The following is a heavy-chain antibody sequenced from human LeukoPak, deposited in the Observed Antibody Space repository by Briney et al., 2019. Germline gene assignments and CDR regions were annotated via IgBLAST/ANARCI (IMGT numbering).Heavy chain of an antibody. V-gene: IGHV4-59*01. CDR3: ARDRSSSWPDAFDI. CDR2: IYYSGST. D-gene: IGHD6-13*01. J-gene: IGHJ3*02. Sequence: SGTLSLTCTVSGGSISSYYWSWIRQPPGKGLEWIGYIYYSGSTNYNPSLKSRVTISVDTSKNQFSLKLSSVTAADTAVYYCARDRSSSWPDAFDIWGQGTMVTVSS. CDR1: GGSISSYY.